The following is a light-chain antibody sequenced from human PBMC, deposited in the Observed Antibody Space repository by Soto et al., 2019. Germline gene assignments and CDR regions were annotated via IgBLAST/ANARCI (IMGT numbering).Light chain of an antibody. CDR1: QGIRNN. J-gene: IGKJ1*01. V-gene: IGKV1-17*01. CDR2: GAS. Sequence: DIQMTQSPSSLFASVGDRVTITCRASQGIRNNLGWYQQRPGEDPKRLIYGASSLQRGVPSRFSGSGSGTEFTLTISSLRPEDSATYYCLQHDSYPRTFGQGTKLEIK. CDR3: LQHDSYPRT.